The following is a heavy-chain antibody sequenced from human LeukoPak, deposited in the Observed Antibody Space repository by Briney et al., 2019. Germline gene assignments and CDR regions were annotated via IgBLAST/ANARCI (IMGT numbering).Heavy chain of an antibody. CDR2: IYYSGST. CDR3: AREAHCSGGSCYYADY. J-gene: IGHJ4*02. Sequence: SETLSLTCTVSGGSVSSGSYFWSWIRQPPGKGLEWIGYIYYSGSTNYNPSLKSRVTISKDTSKNQFSLKLSSVTAADTAMYYCAREAHCSGGSCYYADYWGQGNLVTVSS. CDR1: GGSVSSGSYF. D-gene: IGHD2-15*01. V-gene: IGHV4-61*01.